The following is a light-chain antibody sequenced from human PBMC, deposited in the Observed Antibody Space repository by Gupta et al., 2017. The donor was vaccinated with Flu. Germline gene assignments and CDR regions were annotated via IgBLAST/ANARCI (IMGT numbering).Light chain of an antibody. CDR1: KIERIS. J-gene: IGLJ2*01. V-gene: IGLV3-21*02. CDR2: DES. Sequence: SYVLAQPPSVSVAPGQTARITCGGDKIERISVYWYQQKSGQVPVLVLYDESDRPSGIPDRFSGSNSGNTATLTISRVEAGDEADYYCQVWDGGSDHAVVGGGTKLTVL. CDR3: QVWDGGSDHAV.